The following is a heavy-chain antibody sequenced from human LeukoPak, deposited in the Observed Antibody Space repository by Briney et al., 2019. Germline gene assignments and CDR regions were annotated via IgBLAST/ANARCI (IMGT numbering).Heavy chain of an antibody. J-gene: IGHJ6*03. CDR3: AKDQTSYPYYMDV. D-gene: IGHD2-2*02. CDR1: GFTFSSHG. Sequence: PGGSLRLSCAASGFTFSSHGMHWVRQAPGKGLEWVAFIRYDGSNKYYADSVKGRFTISRDNAKNSLYLQMNSLRAEDMALYYCAKDQTSYPYYMDVWGKGTTVTVSS. V-gene: IGHV3-30*02. CDR2: IRYDGSNK.